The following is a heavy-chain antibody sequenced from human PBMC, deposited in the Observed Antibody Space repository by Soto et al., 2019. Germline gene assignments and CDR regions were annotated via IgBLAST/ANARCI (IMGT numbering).Heavy chain of an antibody. CDR3: ARGVGYDTFDY. J-gene: IGHJ4*02. CDR2: ISGNDGKT. D-gene: IGHD5-12*01. V-gene: IGHV1-18*01. Sequence: GASVKVSCKASGYRFTNHGISWVRQAPGQGLEWMGWISGNDGKTKYARKFQGRVTMTTDTSTSTAYMEMNSLRHDDTAVYYCARGVGYDTFDYWGQGTLVTVSS. CDR1: GYRFTNHG.